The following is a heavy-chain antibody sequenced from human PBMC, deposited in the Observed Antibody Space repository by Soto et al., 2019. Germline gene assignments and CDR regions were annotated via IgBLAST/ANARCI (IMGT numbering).Heavy chain of an antibody. CDR2: IYYSGST. J-gene: IGHJ4*02. Sequence: QVQLQESGPGLVKPSQTLSLTCTVSGGSISSGGYYWSWIRQHPGKGLEWIGYIYYSGSTYYNPSLKSRVTIAVDTSKNQCSLKLSSVPAADTAVYYCARGPPSIAARFLDYWGQGTLVTVSS. CDR1: GGSISSGGYY. V-gene: IGHV4-31*03. CDR3: ARGPPSIAARFLDY. D-gene: IGHD6-6*01.